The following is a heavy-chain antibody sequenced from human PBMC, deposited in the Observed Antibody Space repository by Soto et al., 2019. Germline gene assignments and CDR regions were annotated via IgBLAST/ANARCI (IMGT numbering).Heavy chain of an antibody. CDR1: GFTFSDYY. D-gene: IGHD3-3*01. CDR3: SKLEGG. Sequence: EEQLVESGGGLVQPGGPLTLSCAASGFTFSDYYMEWVRQAPGKGLEWVARSRNKAKSYTTDYAASVKGRFTISRDLSKNSLYLQMNNLKTEDTAVYYCSKLEGGWGQGTLVTVSS. V-gene: IGHV3-72*01. J-gene: IGHJ4*02. CDR2: SRNKAKSYTT.